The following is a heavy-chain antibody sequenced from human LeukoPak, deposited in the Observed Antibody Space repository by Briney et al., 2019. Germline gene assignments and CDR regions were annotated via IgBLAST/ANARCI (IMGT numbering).Heavy chain of an antibody. CDR1: GYSISSGYY. CDR2: IYHSGST. CDR3: ARVDAEFGDYSPS. J-gene: IGHJ5*02. V-gene: IGHV4-38-2*02. Sequence: SETLSLTCTVSGYSISSGYYWGWIRQPPGKGLEWIGSIYHSGSTYYNPSLKSRVTISVDRSKNQFSLKLSSVTAADTAVYYCARVDAEFGDYSPSWGQGTLVTVSS. D-gene: IGHD4-17*01.